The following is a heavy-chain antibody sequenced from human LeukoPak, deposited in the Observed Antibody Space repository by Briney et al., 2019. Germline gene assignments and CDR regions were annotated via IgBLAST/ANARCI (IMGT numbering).Heavy chain of an antibody. CDR1: GFTFSTYW. CDR2: ISGSGGTA. Sequence: GGSLRLSCAASGFTFSTYWMSWVRQAPGKGLEWVSAISGSGGTAYYADSVKGRFTISRDNSKNTLYLQMNSLRADDTAVYYCAKGGQQQVVRGDYFNYWGQGTPVTVSS. V-gene: IGHV3-23*01. D-gene: IGHD6-13*01. J-gene: IGHJ4*02. CDR3: AKGGQQQVVRGDYFNY.